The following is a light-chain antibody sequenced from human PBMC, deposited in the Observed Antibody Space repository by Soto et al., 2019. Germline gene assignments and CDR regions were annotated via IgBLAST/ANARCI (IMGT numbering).Light chain of an antibody. CDR3: HQYGTSPYT. CDR2: GTY. Sequence: EIVLTQAPGTLYLSPGDRATLSCRALQGVNSKYLARYQQKPGQAPRLLIYGTYSRATGVPDRFSGIEAGTDFALIISRLKPEDFAVYSCHQYGTSPYTFGQGTKLEIK. V-gene: IGKV3-20*01. J-gene: IGKJ2*01. CDR1: QGVNSKY.